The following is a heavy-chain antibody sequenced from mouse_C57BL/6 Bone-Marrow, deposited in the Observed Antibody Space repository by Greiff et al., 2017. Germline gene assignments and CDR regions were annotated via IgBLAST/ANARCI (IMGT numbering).Heavy chain of an antibody. CDR2: IYPGSGNP. D-gene: IGHD1-1*01. J-gene: IGHJ2*01. V-gene: IGHV1-76*01. Sequence: QVQLQQSGAELVRPGASVKLSCKASGYTFTDYYINWVKQRPGQGLEWIARIYPGSGNPYYNEKFKGKATLTAEKSSSTPYMQLSSLTSEASAGFFCASDPSYYEGSNFDYWGKGTTVTVSS. CDR1: GYTFTDYY. CDR3: ASDPSYYEGSNFDY.